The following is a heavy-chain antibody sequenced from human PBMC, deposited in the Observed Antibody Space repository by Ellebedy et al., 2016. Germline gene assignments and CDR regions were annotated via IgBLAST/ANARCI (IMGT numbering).Heavy chain of an antibody. CDR3: YYGHYSGS. CDR2: ISGDGDTT. J-gene: IGHJ4*02. D-gene: IGHD4-17*01. V-gene: IGHV3-23*01. CDR1: GLTVSSFF. Sequence: GESLKISCAPSGLTVSSFFMSWVRQAPGGGLEWISTISGDGDTTFSADSVKGRFTISRDNSRNTLYLQMNSLRADDTAVYYCYYGHYSGSWGQGTLVTVSS.